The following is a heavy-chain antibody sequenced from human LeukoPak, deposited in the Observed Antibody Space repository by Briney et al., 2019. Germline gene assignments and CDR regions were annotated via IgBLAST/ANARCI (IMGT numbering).Heavy chain of an antibody. Sequence: ASVKVSCKASGCTFTGCYMHWVRQAPGQGLEWMGWINPNSGGTNYAQKFQGRVTMTRDTSISTAYMELSRLRSDDTAVYYCARAGEDYSNDAFDIWGQGTMVTVSS. D-gene: IGHD5-12*01. V-gene: IGHV1-2*02. CDR1: GCTFTGCY. CDR3: ARAGEDYSNDAFDI. J-gene: IGHJ3*02. CDR2: INPNSGGT.